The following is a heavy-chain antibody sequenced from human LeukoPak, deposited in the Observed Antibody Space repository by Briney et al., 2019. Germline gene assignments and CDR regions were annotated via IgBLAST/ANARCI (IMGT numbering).Heavy chain of an antibody. D-gene: IGHD2-8*01. CDR1: GFTFSSYA. CDR2: ISGSGGST. CDR3: QWWAAAFDY. Sequence: GGSLRLSCTASGFTFSSYAMSWVRQAPGNGLEWVSAISGSGGSTYYADSVKGRFTISRDNSKDTLYLQMNSLRAEDTAVYYCQWWAAAFDYWGQGTLVTVSS. J-gene: IGHJ4*02. V-gene: IGHV3-23*01.